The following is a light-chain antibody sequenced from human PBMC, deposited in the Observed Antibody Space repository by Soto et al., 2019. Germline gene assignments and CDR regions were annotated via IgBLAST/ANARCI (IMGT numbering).Light chain of an antibody. J-gene: IGKJ1*01. CDR2: TAS. Sequence: DITLSESPSTVSASVGDTVPLTFRASQTISRWLAWYQQIPGKAPRLLIYTASTLESGVPSRFSASGSGTEFTLTISSLHPDDFATYYCQEYNNYWTFGQGTKVDIK. CDR3: QEYNNYWT. V-gene: IGKV1-5*01. CDR1: QTISRW.